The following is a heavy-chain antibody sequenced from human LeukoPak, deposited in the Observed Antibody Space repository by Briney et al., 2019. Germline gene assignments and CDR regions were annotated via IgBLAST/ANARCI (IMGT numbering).Heavy chain of an antibody. Sequence: GGSLRLSCAASGFTFSSYGMHWVRQAPGKGLEWVAVIWYDGSNKYYADSVKGRFTISRDNSKNTPYLQMNSLRAEDTAVYYCASEGYYDSSGPPFFDYWGQGTLVTVSS. CDR2: IWYDGSNK. CDR1: GFTFSSYG. CDR3: ASEGYYDSSGPPFFDY. V-gene: IGHV3-33*01. D-gene: IGHD3-22*01. J-gene: IGHJ4*02.